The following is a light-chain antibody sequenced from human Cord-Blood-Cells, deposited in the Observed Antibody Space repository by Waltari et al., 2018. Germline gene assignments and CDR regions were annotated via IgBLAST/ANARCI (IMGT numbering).Light chain of an antibody. J-gene: IGLJ2*01. V-gene: IGLV2-14*01. CDR2: DVS. CDR3: SSYTSSSTVV. Sequence: QSALPQPPPVFGSPGHSTTIPSPGTSSAVVGYNYSPWYQQHPGKAPKLLIYDVSKRPSGVSNRFSGSKSGNTASLTISGLQAEDEADYYCSSYTSSSTVVFGGGTKLTVL. CDR1: SSAVVGYNY.